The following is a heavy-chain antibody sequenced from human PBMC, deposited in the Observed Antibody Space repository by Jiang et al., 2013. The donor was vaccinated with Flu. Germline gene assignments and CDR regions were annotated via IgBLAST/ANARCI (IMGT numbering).Heavy chain of an antibody. V-gene: IGHV1-46*01. CDR3: VRMGSSGYSFDY. CDR2: INPSGGST. D-gene: IGHD3-22*01. Sequence: QLVESGAEVKKPGASVKVSCKASGYTFTSYYMHWVRQAPGQGLEWMGIINPSGGSTSYAQKFQGRVTMTRDTSIATAYMELSSLRSEDTAVYYCVRMGSSGYSFDYWGQGTLVTVSS. J-gene: IGHJ4*02. CDR1: GYTFTSYY.